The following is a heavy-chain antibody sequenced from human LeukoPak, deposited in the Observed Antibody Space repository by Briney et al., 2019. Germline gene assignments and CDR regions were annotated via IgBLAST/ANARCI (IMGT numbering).Heavy chain of an antibody. CDR3: AKVNWNCGEHS. CDR2: IRDDGT. D-gene: IGHD1-7*01. V-gene: IGHV3-23*01. Sequence: GGSLRLSCAASGFAFNNTWMTWVRQAPGRGLEWVSAIRDDGTWYADSVKGRFTISRDSSKNTLYLQMNSLRAEDTALYYCAKVNWNCGEHSWGQGTLVTVSS. J-gene: IGHJ4*02. CDR1: GFAFNNTW.